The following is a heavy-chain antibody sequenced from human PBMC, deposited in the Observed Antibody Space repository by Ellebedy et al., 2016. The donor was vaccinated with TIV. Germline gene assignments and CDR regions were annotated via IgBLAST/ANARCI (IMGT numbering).Heavy chain of an antibody. CDR1: GGSISPYY. J-gene: IGHJ5*02. V-gene: IGHV4-39*01. D-gene: IGHD6-19*01. CDR3: ARRYSSGGFDP. Sequence: MPSETLSLTCTVSGGSISPYYWGWIRQPPGKGLEWIGSIYYSGSTYYNPSLKSRVTISVDTSKNQFSLKLSSVTAADTAVYYCARRYSSGGFDPWGQGTLVTVSS. CDR2: IYYSGST.